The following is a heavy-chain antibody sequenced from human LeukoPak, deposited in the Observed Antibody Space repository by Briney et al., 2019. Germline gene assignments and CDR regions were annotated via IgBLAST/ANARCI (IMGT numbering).Heavy chain of an antibody. Sequence: SVKVSCKASGGTFSSYAISWVRQAPGQGLDWMGGIIPIFGTANYAQKFQGRVTITADKSTSTAYMELSSLRSEDTAIYYCARDNSVGDNAWWFDPWGQGTLVTVSS. J-gene: IGHJ5*02. D-gene: IGHD1-26*01. V-gene: IGHV1-69*06. CDR3: ARDNSVGDNAWWFDP. CDR1: GGTFSSYA. CDR2: IIPIFGTA.